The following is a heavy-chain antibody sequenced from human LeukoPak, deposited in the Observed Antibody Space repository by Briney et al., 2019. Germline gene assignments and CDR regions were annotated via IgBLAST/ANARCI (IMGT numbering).Heavy chain of an antibody. D-gene: IGHD6-6*01. J-gene: IGHJ4*02. CDR3: AKDLVEQLVVFDY. CDR2: ISGSGGST. Sequence: PGGSLRLSCAASGVTFSSFAISWVRHAPGQGLEWVSAISGSGGSTYYADSVKGRFTISRDNSKTTMYLQMNSLRAEDTAVYYCAKDLVEQLVVFDYWGQGTLVTVSS. CDR1: GVTFSSFA. V-gene: IGHV3-23*01.